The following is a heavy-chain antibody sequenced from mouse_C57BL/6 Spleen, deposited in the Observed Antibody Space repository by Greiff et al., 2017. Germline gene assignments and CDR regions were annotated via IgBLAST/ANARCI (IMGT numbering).Heavy chain of an antibody. CDR1: GYAFSSSW. CDR2: ISPGDGDP. CDR3: ARVTLGSSYVH. V-gene: IGHV1-82*01. J-gene: IGHJ3*01. D-gene: IGHD1-1*01. Sequence: VQLQQSGPELVKPGASVKISCKASGYAFSSSWMNWVKQRPGPGLEWIGRISPGDGDPNYNGKFKGKATLTADKSSSTGYMQLSSLTSEDSAVYYCARVTLGSSYVHWGQGTLVTVSA.